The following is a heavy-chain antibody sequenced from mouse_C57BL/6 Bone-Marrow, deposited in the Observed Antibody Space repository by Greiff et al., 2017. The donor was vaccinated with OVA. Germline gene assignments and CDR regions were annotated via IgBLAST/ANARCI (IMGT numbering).Heavy chain of an antibody. CDR2: FHPYNDDT. J-gene: IGHJ3*01. D-gene: IGHD2-4*01. CDR3: ARPGDYDGDWFAY. Sequence: VKLQESRAELVKPGASVKMSCKASGYTFTTYPIEWMKQNHGKSLEWIGNFHPYNDDTKYNEKFKGKATLTVEKSSSTVYLELSRLTSDDSAVYYCARPGDYDGDWFAYWGQGTLVTVSA. CDR1: GYTFTTYP. V-gene: IGHV1-47*01.